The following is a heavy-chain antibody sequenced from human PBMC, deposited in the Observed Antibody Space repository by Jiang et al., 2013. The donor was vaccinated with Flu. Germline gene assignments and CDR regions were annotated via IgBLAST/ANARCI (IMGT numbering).Heavy chain of an antibody. CDR2: ISAYNGNT. CDR1: GYTFTSYG. J-gene: IGHJ1*01. V-gene: IGHV1-18*01. CDR3: ARDSTMIVVDQNGRYFQH. Sequence: EVKKPGASVKVSCKASGYTFTSYGISWVRQAPGQGLEWMGWISAYNGNTNYAQKLQGRVTMTTDTSTSTAHMELRSLRSDDTAVYYCARDSTMIVVDQNGRYFQHWGQGTLVTVS. D-gene: IGHD3-22*01.